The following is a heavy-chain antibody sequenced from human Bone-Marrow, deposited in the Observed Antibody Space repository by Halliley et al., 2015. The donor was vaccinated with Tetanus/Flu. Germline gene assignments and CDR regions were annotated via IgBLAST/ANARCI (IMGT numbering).Heavy chain of an antibody. Sequence: SLRLSCAASGFTFSSNAMAWVRQAPGKGLEWVSGISKSADRINYADSVKGRFTISRDNSQNTLYFQMNSLRAEDTVLYYCKSQDYWGQGTLVTVSS. CDR3: KSQDY. CDR2: ISKSADRI. J-gene: IGHJ4*02. V-gene: IGHV3-23*01. CDR1: GFTFSSNA.